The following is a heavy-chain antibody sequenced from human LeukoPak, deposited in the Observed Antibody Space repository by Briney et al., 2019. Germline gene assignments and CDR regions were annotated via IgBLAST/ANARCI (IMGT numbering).Heavy chain of an antibody. J-gene: IGHJ4*02. V-gene: IGHV3-30*04. Sequence: GGSLRLSCAASGFYFNNYAMHWVRQAPGKGLDWVARISFDGKKEDYADSVKGRVIVSRHNSNNTLYLEMNSLRSDDTAVYFCAREVGATTVYSDFWGQGSLVIVSS. CDR1: GFYFNNYA. CDR3: AREVGATTVYSDF. D-gene: IGHD1-26*01. CDR2: ISFDGKKE.